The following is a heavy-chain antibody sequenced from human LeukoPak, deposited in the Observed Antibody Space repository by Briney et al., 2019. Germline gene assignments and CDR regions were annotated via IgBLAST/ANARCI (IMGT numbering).Heavy chain of an antibody. CDR1: GYTFTNYA. V-gene: IGHV7-4-1*02. D-gene: IGHD6-13*01. J-gene: IGHJ4*02. CDR2: INTNTGNP. Sequence: ASVKVSCKASGYTFTNYAMNWVRQAPGQGLEWMGWINTNTGNPTYAQGFTGRFVFSLDTSVSTAFLQISSLKAEDTAVYYCARDLGYSSSWYTHALEYWGQGTLVTVSS. CDR3: ARDLGYSSSWYTHALEY.